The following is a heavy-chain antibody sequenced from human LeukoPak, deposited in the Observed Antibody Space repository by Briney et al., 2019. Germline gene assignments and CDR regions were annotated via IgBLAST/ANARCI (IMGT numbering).Heavy chain of an antibody. CDR3: ARDLSSGFDY. CDR2: IKQEGSEK. J-gene: IGHJ4*02. V-gene: IGHV3-7*01. D-gene: IGHD6-19*01. CDR1: GFTLSRYW. Sequence: PGGSLRLSCGAWGFTLSRYWMRWVREARGKGGEGGANIKQEGSEKYYVDSVKGPFTISRDNAKNSLYLQMNSLRAEDTAVYYCARDLSSGFDYWGQGTLVTVSS.